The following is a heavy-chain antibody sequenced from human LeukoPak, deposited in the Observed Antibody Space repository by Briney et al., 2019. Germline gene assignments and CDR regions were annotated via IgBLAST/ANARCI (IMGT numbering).Heavy chain of an antibody. CDR3: ARVSGSSPTYYYGMDV. V-gene: IGHV4-59*01. CDR1: GGSINSYY. CDR2: IYYSGSS. Sequence: SETLSLTCTVSGGSINSYYWSWIRQPPGKGLEWIGYIYYSGSSNYNPSLKSRVTMSVDTSKNQFSLKLSSVTAADTAVYYCARVSGSSPTYYYGMDVWGQGTTVTVSS. D-gene: IGHD1-26*01. J-gene: IGHJ6*02.